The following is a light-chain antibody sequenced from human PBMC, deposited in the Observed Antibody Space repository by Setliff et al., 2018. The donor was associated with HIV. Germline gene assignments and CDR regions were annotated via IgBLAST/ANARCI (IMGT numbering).Light chain of an antibody. Sequence: QSVLAQPASVSGSPGQSITISCTGTSSDVGGYSYVSWYQQHPGKAPKLIIYEVSNRPSGVSNRFSGSKSDNTASLTISGLQAEDEADYFCSSFTSTTTLVFGTGTKVTVL. CDR1: SSDVGGYSY. CDR2: EVS. V-gene: IGLV2-14*01. CDR3: SSFTSTTTLV. J-gene: IGLJ1*01.